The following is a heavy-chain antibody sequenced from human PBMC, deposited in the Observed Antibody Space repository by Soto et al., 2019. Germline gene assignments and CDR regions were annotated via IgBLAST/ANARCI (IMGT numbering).Heavy chain of an antibody. CDR3: VKDLLWFGELLSMLYYYYGMDV. CDR2: ISGSGGST. Sequence: GGSLRLSCAASGFTFSSYAMSWVRQAPGKGLEWVSAISGSGGSTYYADSVKGRFTISRDNSKNTLYLQMNSLRAEDIAVYYCVKDLLWFGELLSMLYYYYGMDVWGQGTTVTVSS. CDR1: GFTFSSYA. V-gene: IGHV3-23*01. J-gene: IGHJ6*02. D-gene: IGHD3-10*01.